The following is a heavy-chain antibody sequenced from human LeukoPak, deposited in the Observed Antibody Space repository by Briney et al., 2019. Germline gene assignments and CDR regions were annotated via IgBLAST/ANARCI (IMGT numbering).Heavy chain of an antibody. D-gene: IGHD3-9*01. J-gene: IGHJ4*02. CDR3: ARDYDILTGYSPFDY. V-gene: IGHV1-18*01. Sequence: ASVKVPCKASGYTFTSYGTSWVRQAPGQGLEWMGWISVYNGNTNYAQKLQGRVTMTTDTSTSTAYMELRSLRSDDTAVYYCARDYDILTGYSPFDYWGQGTLVTVSS. CDR2: ISVYNGNT. CDR1: GYTFTSYG.